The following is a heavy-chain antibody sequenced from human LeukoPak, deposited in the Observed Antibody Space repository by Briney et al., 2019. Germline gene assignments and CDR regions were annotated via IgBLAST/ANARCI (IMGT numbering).Heavy chain of an antibody. Sequence: ASVKVSCKASGYTFTGYYMHWVRQAPGQGLEWMGWINPNSGGTNYAQKFQGRVTMTRDTSISTAYMELSRLRSDDTAVYYCTRPPFLRGYSYGFWGQGTLVTVSS. D-gene: IGHD5-18*01. CDR3: TRPPFLRGYSYGF. J-gene: IGHJ4*02. CDR2: INPNSGGT. V-gene: IGHV1-2*02. CDR1: GYTFTGYY.